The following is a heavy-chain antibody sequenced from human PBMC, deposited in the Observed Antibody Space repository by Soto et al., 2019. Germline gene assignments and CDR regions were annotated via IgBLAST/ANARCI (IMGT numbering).Heavy chain of an antibody. Sequence: QVHLVESGGGVVQPGKSLRLSCAASGFTFSRFAINWVRQTPGKGLEWVAVVSYDASNKMYADSVKGRFTISRDNFRNMVFLQMSSLSAEDTAIYYCARGGENNFWNGFPDYWGQGTLVTVSS. J-gene: IGHJ4*02. D-gene: IGHD3-3*01. V-gene: IGHV3-30-3*01. CDR1: GFTFSRFA. CDR3: ARGGENNFWNGFPDY. CDR2: VSYDASNK.